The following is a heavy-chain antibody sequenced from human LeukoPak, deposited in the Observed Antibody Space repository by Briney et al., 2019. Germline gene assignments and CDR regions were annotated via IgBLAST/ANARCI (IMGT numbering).Heavy chain of an antibody. V-gene: IGHV3-23*01. CDR3: ASSGLYGSGSYSFDY. CDR2: ISGSGGGT. CDR1: GFTFSNYA. Sequence: GGSLRLSCAASGFTFSNYAMSWVRQAPGKGLEWVSSISGSGGGTYYAVSVKGRFTISRDNSKNTLYLQMNSLRAEDTAVYYCASSGLYGSGSYSFDYWGQGTLVTVSS. J-gene: IGHJ4*02. D-gene: IGHD3-10*01.